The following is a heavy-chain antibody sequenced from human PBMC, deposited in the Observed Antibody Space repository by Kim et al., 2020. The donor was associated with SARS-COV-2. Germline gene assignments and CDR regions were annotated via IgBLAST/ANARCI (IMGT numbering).Heavy chain of an antibody. CDR1: GFTFSNAW. V-gene: IGHV3-15*01. Sequence: GGSLRLSCAASGFTFSNAWMSWVRQAPGKGLEWVGRIKSKTDGGTTDYAAPVKGRFTISRDDSKNTLYLQMNSLKTEDTAVYYCTTIPGRYYGMDVWGQGTTVTVSS. CDR3: TTIPGRYYGMDV. D-gene: IGHD2-21*01. CDR2: IKSKTDGGTT. J-gene: IGHJ6*02.